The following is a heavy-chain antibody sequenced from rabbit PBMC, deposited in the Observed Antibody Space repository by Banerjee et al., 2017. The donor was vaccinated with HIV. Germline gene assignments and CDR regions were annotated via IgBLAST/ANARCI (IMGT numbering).Heavy chain of an antibody. CDR2: IYAGSSGST. CDR3: ARSAGYGAFNL. V-gene: IGHV1S45*01. D-gene: IGHD3-1*01. Sequence: QEQLVESGGGLVQPGGSLKLSCKASGFDFSSSYWICWVRQAPGKGLEWIACIYAGSSGSTYCASWTKGRFTISKASSTTVTLQMTSLTAADTATYFCARSAGYGAFNLWGRGTLVTVS. J-gene: IGHJ4*01. CDR1: GFDFSSSYW.